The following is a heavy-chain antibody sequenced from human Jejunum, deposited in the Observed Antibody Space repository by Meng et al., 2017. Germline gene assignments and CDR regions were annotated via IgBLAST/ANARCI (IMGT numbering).Heavy chain of an antibody. CDR1: DGSFSSYY. J-gene: IGHJ4*02. D-gene: IGHD4-11*01. CDR3: ARSGQTTVTYLD. Sequence: QVQLQQWGAGLLKPSETLSLTYAFYDGSFSSYYWSWIRQPPGKGLEWIGEINRSGSPNYNPSLKSRVTMSVDTNHFSLTLTSVTAADTAVYYCARSGQTTVTYLDWGQGTLVTVSS. V-gene: IGHV4-34*01. CDR2: INRSGSP.